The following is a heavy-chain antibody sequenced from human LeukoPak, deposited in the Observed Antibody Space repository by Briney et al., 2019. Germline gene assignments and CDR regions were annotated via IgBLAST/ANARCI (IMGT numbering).Heavy chain of an antibody. Sequence: SVKVSCKASGGTFSSYAISWVRQAPGQGLEWMGRIIPILGIANYAQKFQGRVTITADKSTSTAYMELSSLRSEDTAVYYCARDFVQDYYDSSGGSFDYWGQGTLVTVSS. CDR2: IIPILGIA. J-gene: IGHJ4*02. CDR3: ARDFVQDYYDSSGGSFDY. V-gene: IGHV1-69*04. D-gene: IGHD3-22*01. CDR1: GGTFSSYA.